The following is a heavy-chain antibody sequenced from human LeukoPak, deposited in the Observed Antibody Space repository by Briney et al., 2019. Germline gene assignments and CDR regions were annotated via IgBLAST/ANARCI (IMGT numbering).Heavy chain of an antibody. CDR3: ASLINIVVVIAILLAWFDP. V-gene: IGHV1-24*01. J-gene: IGHJ5*02. CDR2: FDPEDGET. CDR1: GYTLTELS. D-gene: IGHD2-21*01. Sequence: ASVKVSCKVSGYTLTELSMHWVRQAPGKGLEWMGGFDPEDGETIYAQKFQGRVTMTEDTSTDTAYMELSSLRSEDTAVYYCASLINIVVVIAILLAWFDPWGQGTLVTVSS.